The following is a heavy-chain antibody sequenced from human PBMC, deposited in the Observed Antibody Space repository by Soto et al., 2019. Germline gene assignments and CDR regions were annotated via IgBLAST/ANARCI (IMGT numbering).Heavy chain of an antibody. CDR2: IRSKAYGGTT. V-gene: IGHV3-49*03. D-gene: IGHD5-18*01. Sequence: GGSLRLSCTASGFTFGDYAMSWFRQAPGKGLEWVGFIRSKAYGGTTEYAASVKGRFTISRDDSKSIAYLQMNSLKTEDTAVYYCTRIPGRQLWPLASDYWGQGTLVTVSS. CDR1: GFTFGDYA. CDR3: TRIPGRQLWPLASDY. J-gene: IGHJ4*02.